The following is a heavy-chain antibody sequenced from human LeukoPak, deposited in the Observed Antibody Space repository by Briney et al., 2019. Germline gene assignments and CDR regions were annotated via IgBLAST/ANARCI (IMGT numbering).Heavy chain of an antibody. CDR3: AKLWGPGTTRSPFDY. CDR1: GFTFSSYA. V-gene: IGHV3-23*01. CDR2: ISGGGIST. Sequence: GGSLRLSCAASGFTFSSYAMGWVRQAPGKGLEWVSTISGGGISTYYADSVTGRFTISRDNSKTTLYLQMNSLRAEDTAVYYCAKLWGPGTTRSPFDYWGQGTLVTVSS. J-gene: IGHJ4*02. D-gene: IGHD1-7*01.